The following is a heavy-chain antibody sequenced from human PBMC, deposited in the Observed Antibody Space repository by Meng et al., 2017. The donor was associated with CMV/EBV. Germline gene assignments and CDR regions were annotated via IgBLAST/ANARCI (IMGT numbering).Heavy chain of an antibody. CDR2: INPNSAGT. V-gene: IGHV1-2*06. Sequence: QVQLVQAGSGVKKPGASVKVSCKASGYSFIGHYIHWVRQAPGQGLEWMGRINPNSAGTNYVEKFQGRVTMTRDTSNNIVYMELTRLTSDDTAVYYCTRSWIDSFTPDFDYWGQGTLVTVSS. CDR1: GYSFIGHY. J-gene: IGHJ4*02. D-gene: IGHD2-2*03. CDR3: TRSWIDSFTPDFDY.